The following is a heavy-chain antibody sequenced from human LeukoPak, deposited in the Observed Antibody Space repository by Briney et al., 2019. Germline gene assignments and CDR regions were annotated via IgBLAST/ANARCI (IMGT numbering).Heavy chain of an antibody. CDR2: ISHDGKKI. V-gene: IGHV3-30*04. J-gene: IGHJ4*02. Sequence: PGTSLRLSCVASGISFNDYSMNWVRQAPGKGLAWVAVISHDGKKIYYADSVKGRFTVSRDNSEKTLYLQLNTLRAEDTAVYYCARIGFGYSFGQGFDYWGQGTLVSVSS. CDR1: GISFNDYS. D-gene: IGHD5-18*01. CDR3: ARIGFGYSFGQGFDY.